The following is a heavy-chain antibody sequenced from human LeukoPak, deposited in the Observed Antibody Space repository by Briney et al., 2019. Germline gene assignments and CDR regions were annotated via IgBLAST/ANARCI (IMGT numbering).Heavy chain of an antibody. J-gene: IGHJ5*02. D-gene: IGHD3-10*01. CDR3: ARHWGVLRITMVRGPWFDP. V-gene: IGHV4-4*07. CDR2: IYTSGST. CDR1: GGSISSYY. Sequence: SETLSLTCTVSGGSISSYYWSWIRQPAGKGLEWIGRIYTSGSTNCNPSLKSRVTMSVDTSKNQFSLKLSSVTAADTAVYYCARHWGVLRITMVRGPWFDPWGQGTLVTVSS.